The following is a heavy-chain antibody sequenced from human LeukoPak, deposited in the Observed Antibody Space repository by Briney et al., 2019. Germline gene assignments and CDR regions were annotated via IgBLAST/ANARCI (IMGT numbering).Heavy chain of an antibody. V-gene: IGHV3-30*02. CDR2: IRFDGRDK. D-gene: IGHD2-2*01. CDR1: GFTFSSYG. CDR3: AKDRYSTSSTFTINPCDY. Sequence: GGSLRLSCAASGFTFSSYGMHWVRQAPGKGLEWVAFIRFDGRDKFYADSVKGRFTISRDNPKSTLDLQMNSLRLEDTAVYYCAKDRYSTSSTFTINPCDYWGQGILVTVSS. J-gene: IGHJ4*02.